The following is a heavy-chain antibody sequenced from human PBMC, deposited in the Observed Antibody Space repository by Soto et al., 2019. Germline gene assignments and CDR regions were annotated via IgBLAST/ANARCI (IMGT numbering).Heavy chain of an antibody. Sequence: EVQLVESGGGLVKPGGSLRLSCAASGFTFSSYSMNWVRQAPGKGLEWVSSISSSSSYIYYADSVKGRFTISRDNAKNSLYLQMNSLRAEDTAVYYCARGFSTNGVTAAGYWGQGTLVTVSS. V-gene: IGHV3-21*01. J-gene: IGHJ4*02. CDR2: ISSSSSYI. D-gene: IGHD2-8*01. CDR1: GFTFSSYS. CDR3: ARGFSTNGVTAAGY.